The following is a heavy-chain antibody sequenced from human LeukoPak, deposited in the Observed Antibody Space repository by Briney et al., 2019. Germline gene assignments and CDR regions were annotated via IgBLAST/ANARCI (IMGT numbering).Heavy chain of an antibody. CDR1: GYTLTELS. D-gene: IGHD3-10*01. J-gene: IGHJ4*02. CDR3: ATDLAGVPATGLLCFGELVN. V-gene: IGHV1-24*01. Sequence: ASVKVSCKVSGYTLTELSMHWVRQAPGKGLEWMGGFDPEDGETIYAQKFQGRVTMTEDTSTDTAYMELSSLRSEDTAVYYCATDLAGVPATGLLCFGELVNWGQGTLVTVSS. CDR2: FDPEDGET.